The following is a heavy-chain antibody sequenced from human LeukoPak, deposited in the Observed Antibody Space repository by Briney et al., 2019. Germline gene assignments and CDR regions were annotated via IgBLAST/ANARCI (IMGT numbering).Heavy chain of an antibody. D-gene: IGHD6-6*01. V-gene: IGHV1-2*02. CDR3: ARGGFSSSSVGNPYYYYMDV. J-gene: IGHJ6*03. CDR1: GYTFRDYY. CDR2: INPGSGGT. Sequence: ASVKVSCKASGYTFRDYYIHWVRQAPGQGLEWMGWINPGSGGTNYAQNFQDRVTMTRDTSISTAYMDLTRLTSDDTAIYYCARGGFSSSSVGNPYYYYMDVWAKGTTVTVSS.